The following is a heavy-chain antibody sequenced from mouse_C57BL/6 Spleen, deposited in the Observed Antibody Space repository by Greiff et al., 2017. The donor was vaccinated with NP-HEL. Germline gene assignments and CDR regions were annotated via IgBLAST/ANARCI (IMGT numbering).Heavy chain of an antibody. CDR1: GFSFNTYA. CDR3: VRQGEKDYYAMDY. V-gene: IGHV10-1*01. J-gene: IGHJ4*01. Sequence: DVQLVESGGGLVQPKGSLKLSCAASGFSFNTYAMNWVRQAPGKGLEWVARIRSKSNNYATYYADSVKDRFTISRDDSESMLYLQMNNLKTEDTAMYYCVRQGEKDYYAMDYWGQGTSVTVSS. CDR2: IRSKSNNYAT.